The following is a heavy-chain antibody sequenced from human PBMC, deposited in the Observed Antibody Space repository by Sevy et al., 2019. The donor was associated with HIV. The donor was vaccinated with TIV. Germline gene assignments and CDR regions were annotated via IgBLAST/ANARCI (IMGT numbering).Heavy chain of an antibody. Sequence: SETLSLTCTVSGGSISSSSYYWGWIRQPPGKGLEWIGSIYYSGSTYYNPSLKSRVTISVATSKNQFSLKLSSVTAADTAVYYCARRGGGDYDFWSGPHYYFDYWGQGTLVTVSS. CDR3: ARRGGGDYDFWSGPHYYFDY. CDR1: GGSISSSSYY. V-gene: IGHV4-39*01. J-gene: IGHJ4*02. D-gene: IGHD3-3*01. CDR2: IYYSGST.